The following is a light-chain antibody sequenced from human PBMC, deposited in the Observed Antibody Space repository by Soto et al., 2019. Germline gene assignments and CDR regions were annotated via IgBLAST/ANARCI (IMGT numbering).Light chain of an antibody. Sequence: QTVVTQSPSASASLGASVKLTCTLSSGHSSYAIAWHQQQPEKGPRYLMKLNSDGSHSKGDGIPDRFSGSSSGAERYLTISSLQSEDEADYYCQTWGTGIRVFGGGTKFTVL. CDR2: LNSDGSH. J-gene: IGLJ3*02. V-gene: IGLV4-69*01. CDR1: SGHSSYA. CDR3: QTWGTGIRV.